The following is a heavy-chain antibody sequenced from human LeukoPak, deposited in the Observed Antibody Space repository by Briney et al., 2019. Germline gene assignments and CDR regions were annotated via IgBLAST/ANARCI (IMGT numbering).Heavy chain of an antibody. CDR3: AKGSVGVVISLFDY. J-gene: IGHJ4*02. Sequence: GGSLRLSCAVSGFTFSSYGMHWVRQAPGKGLEWVAVIWYDGSNKYYADSVKGRFTISRDNSKNTLYLQMNSLRAEDTAVYYCAKGSVGVVISLFDYWGQGTLVTVSS. V-gene: IGHV3-33*06. D-gene: IGHD3-22*01. CDR1: GFTFSSYG. CDR2: IWYDGSNK.